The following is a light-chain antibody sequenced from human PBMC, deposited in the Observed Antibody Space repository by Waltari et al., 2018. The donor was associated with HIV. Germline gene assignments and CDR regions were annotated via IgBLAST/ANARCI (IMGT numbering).Light chain of an antibody. CDR3: QHYNHGPPLT. V-gene: IGKV1-8*01. Sequence: AIRMTQSPSSFSASTGDRVTITCRASQGISSYLAWYQQKPGKAPKLLIYAASTLQSGVPSRFSGSGSGTDFTLTISCLQSEDFATYYCQHYNHGPPLTFGGGTKVEIK. CDR2: AAS. J-gene: IGKJ4*01. CDR1: QGISSY.